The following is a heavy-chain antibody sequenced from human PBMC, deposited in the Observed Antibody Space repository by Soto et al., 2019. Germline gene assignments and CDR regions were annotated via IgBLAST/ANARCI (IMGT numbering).Heavy chain of an antibody. J-gene: IGHJ4*02. CDR3: ARGGSGYTWFNEF. V-gene: IGHV1-69*01. CDR2: IISVFQTA. CDR1: GGLFSSYP. D-gene: IGHD3-22*01. Sequence: QEQLVQSGAEVKKPVSSVKVSCKASGGLFSSYPISWVRQVPGQGLEWMGGIISVFQTAYYTQRFQGRVTITADESTNTAYMELSSLRSEDTAIYYCARGGSGYTWFNEFWGQGTLVTVSS.